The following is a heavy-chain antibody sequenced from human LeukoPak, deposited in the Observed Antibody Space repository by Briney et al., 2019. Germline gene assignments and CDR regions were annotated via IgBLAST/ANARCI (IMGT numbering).Heavy chain of an antibody. CDR2: IWYGGSNK. J-gene: IGHJ4*02. Sequence: GGSLRLSCAASGFTFSSYGMHWVRQAPGKGLEWVAVIWYGGSNKYYADSVKGRFTISRDNSKNTLYLQMNSLRAEDTAVYYCARDRTQLSAFDSWGQGTLVTVSS. V-gene: IGHV3-33*08. CDR3: ARDRTQLSAFDS. CDR1: GFTFSSYG. D-gene: IGHD1-1*01.